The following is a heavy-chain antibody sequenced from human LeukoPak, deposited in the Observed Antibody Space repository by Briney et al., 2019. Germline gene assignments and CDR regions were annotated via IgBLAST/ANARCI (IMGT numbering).Heavy chain of an antibody. CDR2: INPNSGGT. J-gene: IGHJ5*02. Sequence: ASVKVSCKASGYTFTGYYMHWVRQAPGQGLEWMGRINPNSGGTNYAQKFQGRVTMTTDTSTSTAYMELRSLRSDDTAVYYCARGIAAAEGWFDPWGQGTLVTVSS. V-gene: IGHV1-2*06. D-gene: IGHD6-13*01. CDR1: GYTFTGYY. CDR3: ARGIAAAEGWFDP.